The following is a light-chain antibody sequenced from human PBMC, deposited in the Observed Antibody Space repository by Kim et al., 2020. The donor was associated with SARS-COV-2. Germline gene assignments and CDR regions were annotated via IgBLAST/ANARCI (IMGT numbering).Light chain of an antibody. CDR3: QVWHSGSDHVL. Sequence: APGTTARLTCGGDDIGSQSVHWYQQKPGHAPVLVVYYDTHRPSGIPERFSASNSGSTATLTISRVEVGDEADYYCQVWHSGSDHVLFGGGTQLTVL. CDR1: DIGSQS. J-gene: IGLJ2*01. V-gene: IGLV3-21*03. CDR2: YDT.